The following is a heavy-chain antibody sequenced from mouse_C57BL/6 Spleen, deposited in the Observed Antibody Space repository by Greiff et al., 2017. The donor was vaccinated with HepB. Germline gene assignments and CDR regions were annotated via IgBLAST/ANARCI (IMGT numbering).Heavy chain of an antibody. J-gene: IGHJ3*01. D-gene: IGHD2-4*01. CDR2: IDPADGDT. Sequence: VQLQQPGAELVKPGASVKLSCTASGFNINDYYMHWVKQRTEQGLEWIGRIDPADGDTKYDPKFQGKATLTADKSSNTAYLQLSSLTSEDTAVYYCARGYYDYDWFAYWGQGTLVTVSA. CDR3: ARGYYDYDWFAY. CDR1: GFNINDYY. V-gene: IGHV14-2*01.